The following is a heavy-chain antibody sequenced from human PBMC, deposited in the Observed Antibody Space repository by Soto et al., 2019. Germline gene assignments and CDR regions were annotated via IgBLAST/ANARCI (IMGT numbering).Heavy chain of an antibody. V-gene: IGHV3-72*01. Sequence: PWGSLRLSCTASGFTFSDQFMDWVRQAPGKGLEWIGRSTNRANRYNTIYAASVEGRFSVSRDDLTKSLYLQMRNLKTEDSAVYFCAGGATGRAPCQHWGKGKVVNVSP. J-gene: IGHJ1*01. CDR1: GFTFSDQF. D-gene: IGHD6-13*01. CDR3: AGGATGRAPCQH. CDR2: STNRANRYNT.